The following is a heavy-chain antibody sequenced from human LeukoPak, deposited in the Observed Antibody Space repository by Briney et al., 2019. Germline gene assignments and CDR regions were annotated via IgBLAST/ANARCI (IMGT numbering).Heavy chain of an antibody. V-gene: IGHV1-69*04. CDR2: IIPILGIA. CDR3: ARDRETTVTTGGY. CDR1: GGTFSSYA. D-gene: IGHD4-17*01. Sequence: ASVTVSFKPSGGTFSSYAISWVRQAPGQGREWMGRIIPILGIANYAQKFQGRVTITADKSTSTAYMELSSLRSEDTAVYYCARDRETTVTTGGYWGQGTLVTVSS. J-gene: IGHJ4*02.